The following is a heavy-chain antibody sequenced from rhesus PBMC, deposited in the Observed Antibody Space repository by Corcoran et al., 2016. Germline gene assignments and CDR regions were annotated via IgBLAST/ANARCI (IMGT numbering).Heavy chain of an antibody. CDR2: INGKSGST. J-gene: IGHJ6*01. Sequence: QVQLQESGPGLVKPSETLSLTCAVSGGSFSSYWWSWIRQPPGKGLEWIGEINGKSGSTNYHPTRKRRVTIAKDASKNQFSLKLSSVTAADTAVYYCARLTTVAATWFYGLDSWGQGVVVTVSS. V-gene: IGHV4-80*01. D-gene: IGHD4-29*01. CDR1: GGSFSSYW. CDR3: ARLTTVAATWFYGLDS.